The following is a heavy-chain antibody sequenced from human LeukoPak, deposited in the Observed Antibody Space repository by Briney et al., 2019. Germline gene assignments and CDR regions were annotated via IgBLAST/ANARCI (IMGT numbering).Heavy chain of an antibody. D-gene: IGHD2-2*01. V-gene: IGHV1-69*05. J-gene: IGHJ5*02. CDR1: GGTFSSYA. CDR3: ARSVVPEGGLDP. Sequence: ASVKDSCKASGGTFSSYAISWVRQAPGQGLEWMGGIIPIFGTANYAQKFQGRVTITTDESTSTAYMELSSLRSEDTAVYYCARSVVPEGGLDPWGQGTLVTVSS. CDR2: IIPIFGTA.